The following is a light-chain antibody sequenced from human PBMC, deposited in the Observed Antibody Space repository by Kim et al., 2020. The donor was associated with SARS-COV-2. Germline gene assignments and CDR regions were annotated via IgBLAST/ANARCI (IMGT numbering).Light chain of an antibody. CDR2: LGS. J-gene: IGKJ4*01. V-gene: IGKV2-28*01. CDR1: QSLLHRSGYNY. CDR3: MQGLQALS. Sequence: DIVMTQSPLSLTVTPGESASISCRSSQSLLHRSGYNYLDWYLQKPGQSPQLLIYLGSNRASGVSDRFSGSGSGTDFTLRITRVEADDVGVYYCMQGLQALSFGGGTKVDIK.